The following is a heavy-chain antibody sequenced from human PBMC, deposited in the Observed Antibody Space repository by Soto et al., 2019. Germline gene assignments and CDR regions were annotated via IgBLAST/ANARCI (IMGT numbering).Heavy chain of an antibody. Sequence: GGSLRLSCAASGFTFSDQYMTWIRQAPGKGLEWVSKISGDATITYYADSVKGRFTVSRDNAKKSLYLQMNSLRAEDTAVYYCASDPYYYASGFWGQGTLVTVSS. CDR2: ISGDATIT. D-gene: IGHD3-10*01. CDR3: ASDPYYYASGF. CDR1: GFTFSDQY. V-gene: IGHV3-11*01. J-gene: IGHJ4*02.